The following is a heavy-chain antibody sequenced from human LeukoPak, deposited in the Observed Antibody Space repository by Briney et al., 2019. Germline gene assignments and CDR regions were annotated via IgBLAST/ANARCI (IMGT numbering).Heavy chain of an antibody. J-gene: IGHJ4*02. Sequence: SETLSLTCAVYGGSFSGYYWSWIRQPPGKGLEWIGSIYHSGSTYYNPSLKSRVTISVDTSKNQFSLKLSSVTAADTAVYYCAKGGVVYGDPFDYWGQGTLVTVSS. CDR3: AKGGVVYGDPFDY. CDR2: IYHSGST. V-gene: IGHV4-34*01. D-gene: IGHD4-17*01. CDR1: GGSFSGYY.